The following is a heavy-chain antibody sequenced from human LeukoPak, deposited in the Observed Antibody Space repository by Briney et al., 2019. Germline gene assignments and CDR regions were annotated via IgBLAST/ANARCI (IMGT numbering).Heavy chain of an antibody. D-gene: IGHD3-10*01. J-gene: IGHJ4*02. CDR2: ISGSGGST. Sequence: GGSLRLSCAASGFTFSSYAMSWVRQAPGKGLKWVSAISGSGGSTYYADSVKGRFTISGDNSKNTLYLQMNSLRAEDTAVYYCAKVVELLWFGELLQNFDYWGQGTLVTVSS. V-gene: IGHV3-23*01. CDR1: GFTFSSYA. CDR3: AKVVELLWFGELLQNFDY.